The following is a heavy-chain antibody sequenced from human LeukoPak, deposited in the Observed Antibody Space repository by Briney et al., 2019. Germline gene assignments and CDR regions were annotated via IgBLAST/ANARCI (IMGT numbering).Heavy chain of an antibody. CDR1: GGSVRNDY. Sequence: SETLSLSCSVSGGSVRNDYWTWVRQAPGKGLEWIGYIHSTDGTNYSPSLNSRITISLDKSKKQFSLKVTSVTAADTAVYYCARDLVAVAENYYYMDVWGKGTTVTVSS. CDR3: ARDLVAVAENYYYMDV. D-gene: IGHD6-19*01. J-gene: IGHJ6*03. V-gene: IGHV4-59*02. CDR2: IHSTDGT.